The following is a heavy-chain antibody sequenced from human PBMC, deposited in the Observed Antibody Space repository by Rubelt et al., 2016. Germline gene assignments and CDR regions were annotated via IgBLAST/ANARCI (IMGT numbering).Heavy chain of an antibody. J-gene: IGHJ3*02. CDR1: GYTFTSYY. CDR3: ARSGRDHDAFDI. V-gene: IGHV1-46*01. Sequence: QVQLVQSGAEVKKPGASVKVSCKASGYTFTSYYMHWVRQAPGQGLEWMGIINPSGGSTSYVQKFQCSVTMSMCTSTSTVYMELIRLRSDDTAVYYFARSGRDHDAFDIWGQGTMVTVSS. CDR2: INPSGGST. D-gene: IGHD2-21*02.